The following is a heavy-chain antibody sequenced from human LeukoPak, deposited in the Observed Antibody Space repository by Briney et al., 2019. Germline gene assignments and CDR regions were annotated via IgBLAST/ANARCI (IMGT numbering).Heavy chain of an antibody. D-gene: IGHD6-19*01. CDR2: ISYDGSNK. V-gene: IGHV3-30*18. J-gene: IGHJ4*02. CDR3: AKSTGYSGGWFDY. CDR1: GLTLSSYG. Sequence: GGSLRLSCAASGLTLSSYGMHWVRQAPGKGLEWVAVISYDGSNKYYADSVKGRFTISRDNSKNTGYLQMNSLRGDDTAVYYCAKSTGYSGGWFDYWGQGTLVTVSS.